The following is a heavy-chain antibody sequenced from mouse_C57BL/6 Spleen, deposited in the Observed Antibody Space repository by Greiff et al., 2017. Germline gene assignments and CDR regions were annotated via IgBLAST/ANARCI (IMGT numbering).Heavy chain of an antibody. Sequence: EVQLVESGGDLVKPGGSLKLSCAASGFTFSSYGMSWVRQTPDKRLEWVATISSGGSYTYYPDSVKGRFTISRDNANNTLYLQMSSLTSEDSAMYYCASHSIYYDYDQAWFADWGQGTLVTVSA. CDR1: GFTFSSYG. CDR3: ASHSIYYDYDQAWFAD. CDR2: ISSGGSYT. V-gene: IGHV5-6*01. D-gene: IGHD2-4*01. J-gene: IGHJ3*01.